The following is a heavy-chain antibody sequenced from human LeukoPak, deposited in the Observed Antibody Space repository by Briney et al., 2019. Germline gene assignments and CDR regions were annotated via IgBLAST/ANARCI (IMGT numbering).Heavy chain of an antibody. Sequence: PSETLSLTCAVSGGSISSGGYSWSWIRQPPGKGLEWIGYIYHSGSTYYNPSLKSRVTISVDTSKNQFSLKLSSVTAADTAVYYCARVSGWSNNWFDPWGQGTLVTVSS. CDR3: ARVSGWSNNWFDP. V-gene: IGHV4-30-2*01. J-gene: IGHJ5*02. CDR1: GGSISSGGYS. CDR2: IYHSGST. D-gene: IGHD3-10*01.